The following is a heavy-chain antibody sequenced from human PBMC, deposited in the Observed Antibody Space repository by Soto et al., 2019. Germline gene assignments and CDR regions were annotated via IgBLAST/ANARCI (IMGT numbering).Heavy chain of an antibody. D-gene: IGHD3-10*01. V-gene: IGHV1-18*01. CDR2: ISAYNGNT. CDR3: ARDLWVRGVIRTPSYYFDY. J-gene: IGHJ4*02. CDR1: GYTFTSYG. Sequence: QVQLVQSGAEVKKPGASVKVSCKASGYTFTSYGISWVRQAPGQGLEWMGWISAYNGNTNYAQKLQGRVTMTTDTSTSTAYMELRSLRSDETAVYYCARDLWVRGVIRTPSYYFDYWGQGTLVTVSS.